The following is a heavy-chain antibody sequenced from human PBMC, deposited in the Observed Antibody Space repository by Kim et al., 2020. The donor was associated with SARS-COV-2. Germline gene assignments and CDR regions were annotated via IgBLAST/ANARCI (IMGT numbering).Heavy chain of an antibody. CDR2: INHSGST. D-gene: IGHD7-27*01. V-gene: IGHV4-34*01. CDR3: ASLTGGDAFDI. J-gene: IGHJ3*02. CDR1: GGSFSGYY. Sequence: SETLSLTCAVYGGSFSGYYWSWIRQPPGKGLEWIGEINHSGSTNYNPSLKSRVTISVDTSKNQFSLKLSSVTAADTAVYYCASLTGGDAFDIWGQGTMVTVSS.